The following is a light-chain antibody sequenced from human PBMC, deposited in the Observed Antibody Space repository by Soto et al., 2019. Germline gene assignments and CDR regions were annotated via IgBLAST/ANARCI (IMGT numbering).Light chain of an antibody. CDR2: AAS. CDR3: QNLDSYST. CDR1: QGISSY. V-gene: IGKV1-9*01. Sequence: DIQLTQSPSFLSASVGDRVTITCRASQGISSYLAWYQQKPGKAPKLLIYAASTLQSGVPSRFSGSGSGTEFTLTISSLQPEDFATYYCQNLDSYSTCGQGTRLEIK. J-gene: IGKJ5*01.